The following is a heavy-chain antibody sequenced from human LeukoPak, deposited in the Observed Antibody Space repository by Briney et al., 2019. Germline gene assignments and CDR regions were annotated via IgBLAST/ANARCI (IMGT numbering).Heavy chain of an antibody. CDR1: EFTFSSYT. D-gene: IGHD5-18*01. Sequence: GGSLRLSRAASEFTFSSYTMNWVRQAPGKGLEWVSSISSTSSYIYYADSVKGRFTLSRDNAKNSLYLQMNSLRAEDTAVYYCARAAYSYGPRGFDYWGQGTLVTVSS. J-gene: IGHJ4*02. CDR3: ARAAYSYGPRGFDY. CDR2: ISSTSSYI. V-gene: IGHV3-21*01.